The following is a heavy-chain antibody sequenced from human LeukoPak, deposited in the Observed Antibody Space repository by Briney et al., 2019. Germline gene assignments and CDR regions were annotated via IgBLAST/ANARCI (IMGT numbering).Heavy chain of an antibody. Sequence: GESLKISCKGSGYTFTSYGISWVRQAPGQGLEWMGWISAYNGNTNYAQKLQGRVTMTTDTSTSTAYMELRSLRSDDTAVYYCARDPYTGYSSGWPFDYWGQGTLVTVSS. CDR2: ISAYNGNT. CDR3: ARDPYTGYSSGWPFDY. D-gene: IGHD6-19*01. V-gene: IGHV1-18*01. CDR1: GYTFTSYG. J-gene: IGHJ4*02.